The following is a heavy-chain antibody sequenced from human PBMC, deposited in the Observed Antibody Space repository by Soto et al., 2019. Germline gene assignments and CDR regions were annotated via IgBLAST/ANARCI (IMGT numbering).Heavy chain of an antibody. CDR3: TTMKLGSNRLDY. V-gene: IGHV4-30-4*01. J-gene: IGHJ4*02. Sequence: SETLSLTRTVSGGSISSGDYYWSWIRQPPGKGLEWIGYIYYSGSTYYNPSLKSRVTISVDTSKNHFSLKLSSVTAADTAVYHWTTMKLGSNRLDYWGQGTLVTVSS. CDR2: IYYSGST. CDR1: GGSISSGDYY. D-gene: IGHD3-10*01.